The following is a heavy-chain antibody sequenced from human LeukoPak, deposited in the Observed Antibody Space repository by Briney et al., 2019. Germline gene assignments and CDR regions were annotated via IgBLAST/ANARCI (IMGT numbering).Heavy chain of an antibody. CDR3: ARLNLWFGELSGRFDP. V-gene: IGHV4-59*08. D-gene: IGHD3-10*01. Sequence: KASETLSLTCTVSGGSISSYYWSWTRQPPGKGLEWIGYIHYSGSTNYNPSLKSRVTISVDTSKNRMSLKLSSVTAADTAVYYCARLNLWFGELSGRFDPWGQGTLVTVSS. CDR2: IHYSGST. CDR1: GGSISSYY. J-gene: IGHJ5*02.